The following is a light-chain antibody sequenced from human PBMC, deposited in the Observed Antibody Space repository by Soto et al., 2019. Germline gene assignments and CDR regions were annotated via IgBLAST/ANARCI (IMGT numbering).Light chain of an antibody. V-gene: IGKV4-1*01. CDR1: LRVFYSSSNKNS. CDR3: QQYSDAHIA. J-gene: IGKJ5*01. CDR2: WAS. Sequence: DIVVTQSPYSLSVSLCERASITCMSILRVFYSSSNKNSLAWYQHKPGQPPKLLFYWASTRESGVPDRFIGGGSGTNFTLTISSLQPEDVAVYYCQQYSDAHIAFGQGTRLEIK.